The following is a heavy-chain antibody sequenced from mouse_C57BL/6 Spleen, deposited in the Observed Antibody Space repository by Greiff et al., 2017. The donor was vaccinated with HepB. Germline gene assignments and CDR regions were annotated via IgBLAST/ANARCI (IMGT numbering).Heavy chain of an antibody. CDR3: ARSYYYGSSYPYYAMDY. CDR2: INPSSGYT. CDR1: GYTFTSYT. Sequence: VQRVESGAELARPGASVKMSCKASGYTFTSYTMHWVKQRPGQGLEWIGYINPSSGYTKYNQKFKDKATLTADKSSSTAYMQLSSLTSEDSAVYYCARSYYYGSSYPYYAMDYWGQGTSVTVSS. D-gene: IGHD1-1*01. V-gene: IGHV1-4*01. J-gene: IGHJ4*01.